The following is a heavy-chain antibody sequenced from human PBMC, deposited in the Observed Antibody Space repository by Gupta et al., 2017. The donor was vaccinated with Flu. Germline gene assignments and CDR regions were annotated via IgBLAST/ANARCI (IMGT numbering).Heavy chain of an antibody. CDR1: GFTFSHYG. V-gene: IGHV3-33*05. CDR3: ARDDCSRPTCLAY. CDR2: IQSDGSKE. J-gene: IGHJ4*02. D-gene: IGHD2-8*01. Sequence: QVQLVESGGGVVQPGTSLRLSCAASGFTFSHYGMHWVRQAPGKGLEWLAAIQSDGSKEYYVDSLKGRFTISRDDSKNTVFLQMNSLRAEDTALYYCARDDCSRPTCLAYWGQGTLVTVSS.